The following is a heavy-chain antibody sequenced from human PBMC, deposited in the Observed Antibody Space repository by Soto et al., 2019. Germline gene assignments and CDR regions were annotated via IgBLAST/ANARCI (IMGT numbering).Heavy chain of an antibody. Sequence: PGESLKISCEASGYTFTSYWIAWVRQMPGKGLEWLGVIYPGDSDTRYSPSFQGQVTISADKSISTAYLQWGSLKASDTAMYYCARHGREFDDWGQGSLVTVSS. CDR3: ARHGREFDD. J-gene: IGHJ4*02. CDR1: GYTFTSYW. V-gene: IGHV5-51*01. CDR2: IYPGDSDT. D-gene: IGHD2-15*01.